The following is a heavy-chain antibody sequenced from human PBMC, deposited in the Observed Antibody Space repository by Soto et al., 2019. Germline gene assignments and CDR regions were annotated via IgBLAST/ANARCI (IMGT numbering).Heavy chain of an antibody. CDR3: ARGHYDFWSGWVIGRIEAGDAFDI. CDR2: MNPNSGNT. D-gene: IGHD3-3*01. CDR1: GYTFTSYD. V-gene: IGHV1-8*01. J-gene: IGHJ3*02. Sequence: ASVKVSCKASGYTFTSYDINWVRQATGQGLEWMGWMNPNSGNTGYAQKFQGRVTMTRNTSISTAYMELSSLRSEDTAVYYCARGHYDFWSGWVIGRIEAGDAFDIWGQGTMVTVSS.